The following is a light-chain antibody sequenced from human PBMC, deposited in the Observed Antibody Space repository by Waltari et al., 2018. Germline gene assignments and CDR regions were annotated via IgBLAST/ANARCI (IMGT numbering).Light chain of an antibody. J-gene: IGKJ1*01. CDR3: HQYSSTPWT. CDR1: QTVLTRSDTKNY. CDR2: GAA. Sequence: VMTQSTDSLAVSLGERATINCKSSQTVLTRSDTKNYVAWDQQRPGQPPKLLIYGAASRESGGPDRFSGSGSGTDFTLTISSLQAEDVAVYYCHQYSSTPWTFGQGTKVEVK. V-gene: IGKV4-1*01.